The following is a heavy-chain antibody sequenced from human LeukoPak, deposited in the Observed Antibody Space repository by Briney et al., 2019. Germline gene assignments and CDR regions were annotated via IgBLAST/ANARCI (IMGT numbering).Heavy chain of an antibody. CDR2: LNPNSSDT. V-gene: IGHV1-8*01. J-gene: IGHJ6*03. Sequence: ASVKVSCKASGYTFNSYEINWVRQAAGQGLEWMGRLNPNSSDTVYAQDLQGRVAITGDTSINTAYLELSSLRSEDTAVYYCARGLAIMLLGVDIGYYMDVWGMGTRVTVSS. CDR1: GYTFNSYE. CDR3: ARGLAIMLLGVDIGYYMDV. D-gene: IGHD3-3*01.